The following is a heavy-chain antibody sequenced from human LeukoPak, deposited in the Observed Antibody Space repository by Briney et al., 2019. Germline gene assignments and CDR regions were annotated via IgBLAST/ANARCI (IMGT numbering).Heavy chain of an antibody. CDR3: ATRGEGISSYGYVY. D-gene: IGHD5-18*01. Sequence: SETLSLTCTVSGGSVSSGSYYWSWIRQPPGKGLEWIGYTYYSGSTNYNPSLKSRVTISVDTSKNQFSLKLSSVTAADTAVFYCATRGEGISSYGYVYWGQGTLVTVSS. V-gene: IGHV4-61*01. CDR1: GGSVSSGSYY. CDR2: TYYSGST. J-gene: IGHJ4*02.